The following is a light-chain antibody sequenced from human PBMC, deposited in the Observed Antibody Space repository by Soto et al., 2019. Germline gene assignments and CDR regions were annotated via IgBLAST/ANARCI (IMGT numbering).Light chain of an antibody. CDR3: QQYNNWPPWT. CDR2: GAY. Sequence: EIVLTQSPGTLSLSPGEIATLSCRASQSVSSNLAWYQQKPGQAPRLIIYGAYTRATGIPARFSGSGSGTEFTLTISSLQSEDFAVYFCQQYNNWPPWTCGQGTKVDIK. CDR1: QSVSSN. V-gene: IGKV3-15*01. J-gene: IGKJ1*01.